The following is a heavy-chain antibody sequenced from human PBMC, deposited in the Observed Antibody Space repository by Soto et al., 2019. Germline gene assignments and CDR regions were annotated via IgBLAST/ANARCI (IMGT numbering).Heavy chain of an antibody. Sequence: HPGGSLRLSCAASGFTFSSYALSWVRQAPGRGLEWVSSISPSGDTYYADSVKGRFTLSRDNSKNTVYLQMNSLKVEDTALYFCARSGSYSWLPYWGQGTLVTVSS. J-gene: IGHJ4*02. CDR1: GFTFSSYA. CDR2: ISPSGDT. CDR3: ARSGSYSWLPY. D-gene: IGHD1-26*01. V-gene: IGHV3-23*01.